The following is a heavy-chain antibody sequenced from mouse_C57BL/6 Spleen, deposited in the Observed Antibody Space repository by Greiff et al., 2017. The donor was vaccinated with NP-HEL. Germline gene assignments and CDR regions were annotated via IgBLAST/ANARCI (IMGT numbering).Heavy chain of an antibody. CDR3: ARGRSSLYYFDY. V-gene: IGHV5-17*01. J-gene: IGHJ2*01. CDR2: ISSGSSTI. CDR1: GFTFSDYG. D-gene: IGHD1-1*01. Sequence: EVHLVESGGGLVKPGGSLKLSCAASGFTFSDYGMHWVRQAPGKGLEWVAYISSGSSTIYYADTVKGRFTISRDNAKNTLFLQMTSLRSEDTAMYYCARGRSSLYYFDYWGQGTTLTVSS.